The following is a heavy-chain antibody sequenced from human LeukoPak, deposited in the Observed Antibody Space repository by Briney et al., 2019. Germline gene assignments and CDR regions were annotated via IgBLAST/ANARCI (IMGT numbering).Heavy chain of an antibody. D-gene: IGHD2-15*01. J-gene: IGHJ5*02. V-gene: IGHV1-46*01. Sequence: ASVKVSCKASGYTFTSYYMHWVRQAPGQGLEWMGIINPSGGSTSYAQKFQGRVTMTRDTSTSTVYMELSSLRSEDTAVYYCARVSCSGGNCYSNWFDPWGQGTLVTVSS. CDR2: INPSGGST. CDR1: GYTFTSYY. CDR3: ARVSCSGGNCYSNWFDP.